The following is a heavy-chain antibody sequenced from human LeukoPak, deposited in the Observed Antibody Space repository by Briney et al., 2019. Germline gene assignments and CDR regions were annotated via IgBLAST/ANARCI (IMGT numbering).Heavy chain of an antibody. D-gene: IGHD2-21*02. J-gene: IGHJ4*02. Sequence: ASVKVSCKASGYTFTGNHMHWVRQAPGQGLEWMGWINPNSGGTNYAQKFRGRVIMTRDTSISTAYMELSRLGSDDTAVYYCARGGSTDSIHSCGGNCYFLDYWGQGTLVTVSS. CDR3: ARGGSTDSIHSCGGNCYFLDY. V-gene: IGHV1-2*02. CDR1: GYTFTGNH. CDR2: INPNSGGT.